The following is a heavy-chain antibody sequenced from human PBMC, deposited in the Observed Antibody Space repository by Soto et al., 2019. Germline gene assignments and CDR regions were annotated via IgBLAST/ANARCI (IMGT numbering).Heavy chain of an antibody. Sequence: PSETLSLTCTVSGGSISSYYWSWIRQPPGKGLEWIGYIYYSGSTNYNPSLKSRVTISVDTSKNQFSLKLSSVTAADTAVYYCARDLWEYSGGWYDNNWFAPWGKGTLVPVSS. CDR3: ARDLWEYSGGWYDNNWFAP. D-gene: IGHD6-19*01. CDR1: GGSISSYY. V-gene: IGHV4-59*01. CDR2: IYYSGST. J-gene: IGHJ5*02.